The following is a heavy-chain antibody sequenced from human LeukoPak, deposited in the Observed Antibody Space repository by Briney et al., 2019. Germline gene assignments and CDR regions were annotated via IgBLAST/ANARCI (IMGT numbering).Heavy chain of an antibody. CDR3: AREGRDFGPHKLAGFDC. CDR2: INPNSGAT. V-gene: IGHV1-2*02. Sequence: ASVKVSCKASGYTSTDYYMHWVRQAPGQGLEWMGWINPNSGATNYVQEFQGRVTMTRDTSVTTAYMELSGLRSDDTAVYYCAREGRDFGPHKLAGFDCWGQGTLVTVSS. J-gene: IGHJ4*02. CDR1: GYTSTDYY. D-gene: IGHD1-1*01.